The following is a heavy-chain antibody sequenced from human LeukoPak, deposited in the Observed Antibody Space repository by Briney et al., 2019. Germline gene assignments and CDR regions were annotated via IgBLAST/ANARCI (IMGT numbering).Heavy chain of an antibody. V-gene: IGHV3-30*03. Sequence: QAGRSLRLSCAASGFTFSSYGMPWVRQAPGKGLEWVAVISYDGSNKYYADSVKGRFTISRDNSKNTLYLQMNSLRAEDTAVYYCARDGLPYDYGDYGGYFDYWGQGTLVTVSS. D-gene: IGHD4-17*01. CDR2: ISYDGSNK. CDR1: GFTFSSYG. CDR3: ARDGLPYDYGDYGGYFDY. J-gene: IGHJ4*02.